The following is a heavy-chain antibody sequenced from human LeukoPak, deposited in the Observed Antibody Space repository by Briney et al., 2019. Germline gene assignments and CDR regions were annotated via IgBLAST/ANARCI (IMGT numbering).Heavy chain of an antibody. CDR2: ISAYNGNT. J-gene: IGHJ6*02. Sequence: ASGTVSCKASGYTFTSYGISWVRQAPGQGLEWVGWISAYNGNTNYAQKLQGRVTMTTDTSTSTAYMELRSLRSDDTAVYYCARNVECTNGVCYIYYYGMDVWGQGTTVTVSS. CDR3: ARNVECTNGVCYIYYYGMDV. D-gene: IGHD2-8*01. CDR1: GYTFTSYG. V-gene: IGHV1-18*01.